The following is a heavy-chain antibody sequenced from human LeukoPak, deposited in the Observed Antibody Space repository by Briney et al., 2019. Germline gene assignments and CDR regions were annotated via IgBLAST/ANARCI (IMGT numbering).Heavy chain of an antibody. J-gene: IGHJ5*02. CDR1: GGSISTYY. Sequence: SETLSLTCTVSGGSISTYYWSWIRQPPGKGLEWIGYIYYSGSTNYNPSLKSRVTMSIDTSKNQFSLELSSVTAADTAVYYCARDSGTTGEVKFDPWGQGTLVTVSS. D-gene: IGHD3-10*01. CDR3: ARDSGTTGEVKFDP. CDR2: IYYSGST. V-gene: IGHV4-59*01.